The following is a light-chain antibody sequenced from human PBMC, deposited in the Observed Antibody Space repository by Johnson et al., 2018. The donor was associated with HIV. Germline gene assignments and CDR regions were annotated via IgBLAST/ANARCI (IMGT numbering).Light chain of an antibody. CDR2: DNN. V-gene: IGLV1-51*01. CDR3: GTWDSSLSAGYV. Sequence: QSVLTQPPSVSAAPGQKVTISCSGSSSNIGNMYVSWYQQLPGTAPKLLIYDNNKRPSGTPDRFSGSKSGTSATLGITGLQTGDEADDYCGTWDSSLSAGYVFGTGTKVTVL. J-gene: IGLJ1*01. CDR1: SSNIGNMY.